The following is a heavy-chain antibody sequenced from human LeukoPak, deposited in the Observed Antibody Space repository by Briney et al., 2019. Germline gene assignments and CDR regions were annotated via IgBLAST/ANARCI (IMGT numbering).Heavy chain of an antibody. V-gene: IGHV1-69*13. D-gene: IGHD5-24*01. CDR1: GGTFSSYA. CDR2: IIPIFGTA. Sequence: SVKVSCKASGGTFSSYAISWVRQAPGQGLEWMGGIIPIFGTANYAQKFQGRVTITADESTGTAYMELSSLRSEDTAVYYCARAGRRDGYNYWYFDLWGRGTLVTVSS. J-gene: IGHJ2*01. CDR3: ARAGRRDGYNYWYFDL.